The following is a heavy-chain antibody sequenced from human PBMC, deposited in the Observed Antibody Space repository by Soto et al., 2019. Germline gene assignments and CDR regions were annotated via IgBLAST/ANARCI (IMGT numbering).Heavy chain of an antibody. Sequence: SETLSLTCTVYGDSLSSYYWSWIRQTPGKGLQWIGYIHVSGSTNYNPSLKSRVTISVDTSKNQFSLKLSSVTAADTAVYYFARDRERFYPWGQGTLVTVSS. CDR1: GDSLSSYY. V-gene: IGHV4-59*01. CDR3: ARDRERFYP. D-gene: IGHD1-1*01. CDR2: IHVSGST. J-gene: IGHJ5*02.